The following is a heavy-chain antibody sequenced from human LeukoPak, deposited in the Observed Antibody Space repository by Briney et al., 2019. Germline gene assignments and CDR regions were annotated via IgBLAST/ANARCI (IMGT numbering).Heavy chain of an antibody. CDR2: ISWNSGSI. CDR3: AKESAAARYRFDP. J-gene: IGHJ5*02. Sequence: GRSLRLSCAASGSTFNDYAMHWVRQVPGKGLEWVSSISWNSGSIGYADSVKGRFTISRDNAKNSLYLQMNSLRAEDTALYYCAKESAAARYRFDPWGQGTLVTVSS. CDR1: GSTFNDYA. D-gene: IGHD6-13*01. V-gene: IGHV3-9*01.